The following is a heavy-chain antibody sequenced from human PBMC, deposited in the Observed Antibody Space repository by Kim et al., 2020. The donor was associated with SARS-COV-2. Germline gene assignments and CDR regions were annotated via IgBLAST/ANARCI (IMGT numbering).Heavy chain of an antibody. CDR2: ISSDSSNL. J-gene: IGHJ4*02. V-gene: IGHV3-48*02. D-gene: IGHD5-12*01. CDR1: GFTFSYFA. Sequence: GGSLRLSCAASGFTFSYFALTWVRQAPGKGLEWVSYISSDSSNLYYADSVKGRFTISRDNAENSLYLQLNSLRDEDTAVYYCARDWGYTSPYCNDYWGQG. CDR3: ARDWGYTSPYCNDY.